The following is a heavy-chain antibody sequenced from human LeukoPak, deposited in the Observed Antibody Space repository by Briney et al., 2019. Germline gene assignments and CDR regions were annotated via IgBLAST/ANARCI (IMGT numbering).Heavy chain of an antibody. Sequence: SETLSLTCTVSGGSISSYYWSWIRQPPGKGLEWIGYIYYSGSTNYNPSLKSRVTISVDTSKNQFSLKLSSVTAADTAVFYCARGNTAMVAYYFDYWGQGTLVTVSS. CDR1: GGSISSYY. D-gene: IGHD5-18*01. V-gene: IGHV4-59*01. CDR2: IYYSGST. CDR3: ARGNTAMVAYYFDY. J-gene: IGHJ4*02.